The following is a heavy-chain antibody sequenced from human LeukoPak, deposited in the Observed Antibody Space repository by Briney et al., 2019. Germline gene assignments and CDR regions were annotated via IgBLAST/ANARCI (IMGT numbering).Heavy chain of an antibody. D-gene: IGHD6-13*01. CDR1: GFTFSSYE. J-gene: IGHJ5*02. CDR2: ISSSGSTI. V-gene: IGHV3-48*03. Sequence: GGPLRLSCAASGFTFSSYEMNWVRQAPGKGLEWVSYISSSGSTIYYADSVKGRFTISRDNAKNSLYLQMNSLRAEDTAVYYCAGGIEDWFDPWGQGTLVTVSS. CDR3: AGGIEDWFDP.